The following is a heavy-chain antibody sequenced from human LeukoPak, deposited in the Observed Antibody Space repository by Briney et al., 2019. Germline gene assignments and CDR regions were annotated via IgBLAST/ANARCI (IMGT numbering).Heavy chain of an antibody. J-gene: IGHJ4*02. Sequence: GGSLRLSCAASGFTISSYWLSWVRQAPGKWLEWVANIKQDGSEKYYVDSVRGRFTISEDTTKSSLYLQMNSLRAEDTAVYYCAREVRMRAWEPLFGVCWGQGSLVTVSS. CDR2: IKQDGSEK. D-gene: IGHD1-26*01. CDR3: AREVRMRAWEPLFGVC. CDR1: GFTISSYW. V-gene: IGHV3-7*01.